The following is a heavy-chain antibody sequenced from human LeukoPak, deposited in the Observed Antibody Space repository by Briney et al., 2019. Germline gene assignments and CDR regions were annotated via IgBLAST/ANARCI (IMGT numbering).Heavy chain of an antibody. CDR2: IIPIFGTP. J-gene: IGHJ6*03. CDR3: AKQGALRQDYYMDV. V-gene: IGHV1-69*06. Sequence: ASLKVCFKASGASFSSYAISWVRQAPGQGLEWMGRIIPIFGTPNYAQRFQGRVTITADIVSSTAYMEVNNLTSEDTAVYFCAKQGALRQDYYMDVWGNGTTVTVSS. CDR1: GASFSSYA.